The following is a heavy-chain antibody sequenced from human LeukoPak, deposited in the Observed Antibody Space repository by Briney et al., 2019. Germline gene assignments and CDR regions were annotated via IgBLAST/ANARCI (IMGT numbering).Heavy chain of an antibody. CDR2: ISWNSGII. CDR3: TKDRLFLHDALDI. Sequence: GGSLRLSCAASGFTFDDHAMHWVRQAPGKGLEWVAGISWNSGIIDYADSVKGRYTISRDNAKNSLYLQMNSLRAEDTAFYYCTKDRLFLHDALDIWGQGTMVTVSS. V-gene: IGHV3-9*01. J-gene: IGHJ3*02. D-gene: IGHD3-22*01. CDR1: GFTFDDHA.